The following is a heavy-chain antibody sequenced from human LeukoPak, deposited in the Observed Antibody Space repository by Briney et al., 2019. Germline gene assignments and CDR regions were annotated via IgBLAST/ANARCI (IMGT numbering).Heavy chain of an antibody. CDR3: TRDLPSLLRYFDWSHGGPDYFDY. V-gene: IGHV3-49*04. Sequence: GGSLRLSCAASGFTFSSYWMSWVRQAPGKGLEWVGFIRSKAYGGTTEYAASVKGRFTISRDDSKSIAYLQMNSLKTEDTAVYYCTRDLPSLLRYFDWSHGGPDYFDYWGQGTLVTVSS. D-gene: IGHD3-9*01. CDR2: IRSKAYGGTT. CDR1: GFTFSSYW. J-gene: IGHJ4*02.